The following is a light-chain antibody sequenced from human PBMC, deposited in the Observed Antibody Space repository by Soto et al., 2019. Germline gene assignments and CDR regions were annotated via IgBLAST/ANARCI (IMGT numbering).Light chain of an antibody. CDR3: QQYDNFPPIT. CDR1: QDISNH. J-gene: IGKJ5*01. CDR2: DAS. Sequence: DIQMTQPPSSLSASVGDRVTITCQASQDISNHLNWYQQKPGKAPELLLFDASNLEPGVPSRFSGSGAGTDCTLTISSLQPEDVATYFCQQYDNFPPITFGQGTRLVIK. V-gene: IGKV1-33*01.